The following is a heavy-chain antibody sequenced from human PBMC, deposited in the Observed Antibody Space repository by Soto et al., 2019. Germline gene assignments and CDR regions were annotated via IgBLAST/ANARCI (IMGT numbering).Heavy chain of an antibody. CDR1: GASINSGDYY. D-gene: IGHD3-10*01. Sequence: SETLSLTCTVSGASINSGDYYWSWIRQPPGKGLEWIGHIYHSGSTYYNPSLKSRAGIKSQVFLKLTSVTAADTAVSFCARILMNYYRLDYCRQLPLVTASS. CDR3: ARILMNYYRLDY. V-gene: IGHV4-30-4*01. CDR2: IYHSGST. J-gene: IGHJ4*02.